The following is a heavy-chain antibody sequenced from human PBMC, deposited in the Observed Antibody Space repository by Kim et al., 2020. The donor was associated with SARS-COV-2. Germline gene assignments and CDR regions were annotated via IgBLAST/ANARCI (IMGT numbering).Heavy chain of an antibody. J-gene: IGHJ1*01. CDR3: VRDIIAPGSTEYFHH. Sequence: GGSLRLSCAASGFVFSDYCMSWIRQAPGKGLEWISYISSGADIIYYADSVKGRFDISRDNAGNSLYLQLNSLRAEDTAVYYCVRDIIAPGSTEYFHHWGQGPLVTVSS. V-gene: IGHV3-11*01. D-gene: IGHD1-1*01. CDR1: GFVFSDYC. CDR2: ISSGADII.